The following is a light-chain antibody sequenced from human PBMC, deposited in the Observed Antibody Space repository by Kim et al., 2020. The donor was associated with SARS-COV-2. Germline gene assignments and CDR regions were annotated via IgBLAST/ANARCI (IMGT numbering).Light chain of an antibody. J-gene: IGLJ3*02. CDR3: SSYTTSSTWV. CDR2: DVN. Sequence: QSALTQPASVSGSPGQSITISCTGTSSDVGYYNYVSWYQQHPGKVPKLMIHDVNKRPSGDSDRFSGSKSGNTASLTISGLQAEDEADYYCSSYTTSSTWVFGGGTQLTVL. V-gene: IGLV2-14*01. CDR1: SSDVGYYNY.